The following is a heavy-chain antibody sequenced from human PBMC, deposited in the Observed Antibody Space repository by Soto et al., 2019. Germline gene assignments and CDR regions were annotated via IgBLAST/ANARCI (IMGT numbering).Heavy chain of an antibody. CDR3: ARDVSTVVTSPHSADY. CDR1: GFTFSSYG. CDR2: IWYDGSNK. D-gene: IGHD4-17*01. Sequence: GGSLRLSCAASGFTFSSYGMHWVRQAPGKGLEWVAVIWYDGSNKYYADSVKGRFTISRDNSKNTLYLQMNSLRAEDTAVYYCARDVSTVVTSPHSADYWGQGTLVTVSS. J-gene: IGHJ4*02. V-gene: IGHV3-33*01.